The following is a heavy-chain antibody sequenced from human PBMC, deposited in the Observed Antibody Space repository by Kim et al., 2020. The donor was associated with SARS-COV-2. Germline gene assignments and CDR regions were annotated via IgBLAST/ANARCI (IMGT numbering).Heavy chain of an antibody. CDR1: GGSFSGYY. D-gene: IGHD4-17*01. Sequence: SETLSLTCAVYGGSFSGYYWSWIRQPPGKGLEWIGEINHSGSTNYNPSLKSRVTISVDTSKNQFSLKLSSVTAADTAVYYCARGHPWPPRTQNYGDPGGWFDTWGQGTLVTVSS. CDR3: ARGHPWPPRTQNYGDPGGWFDT. V-gene: IGHV4-34*01. CDR2: INHSGST. J-gene: IGHJ5*02.